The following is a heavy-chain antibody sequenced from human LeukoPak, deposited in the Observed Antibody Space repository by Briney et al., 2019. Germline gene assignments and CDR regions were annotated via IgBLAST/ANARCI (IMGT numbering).Heavy chain of an antibody. CDR1: GFTFSSYW. CDR2: IKQHGSEK. J-gene: IGHJ4*02. CDR3: ARVGDDYVWGSAYFDY. D-gene: IGHD3-16*01. Sequence: GGSLRLSCAASGFTFSSYWMSWVRQAPGKGREWVANIKQHGSEKYYVASVKGRFTISRDNAKNSPYLQMNSLRAEDTAVYYCARVGDDYVWGSAYFDYWGQGTLVTVSS. V-gene: IGHV3-7*01.